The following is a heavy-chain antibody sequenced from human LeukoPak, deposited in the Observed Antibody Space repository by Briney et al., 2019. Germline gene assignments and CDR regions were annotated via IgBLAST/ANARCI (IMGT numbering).Heavy chain of an antibody. CDR2: IYSGENT. V-gene: IGHV3-53*01. Sequence: PGGSLRLSCAASGFTVSTNYMSWVRQAPGKGLEWVSLIYSGENTYYADSVKGRFTISRDSSINALFLEMNSLRAEDTAVYYCARGRVGAPDVFDIWGQGTMVTVSS. CDR1: GFTVSTNY. D-gene: IGHD1-26*01. J-gene: IGHJ3*02. CDR3: ARGRVGAPDVFDI.